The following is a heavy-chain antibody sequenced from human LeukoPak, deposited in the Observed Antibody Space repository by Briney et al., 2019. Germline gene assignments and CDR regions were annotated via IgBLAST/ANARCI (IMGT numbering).Heavy chain of an antibody. Sequence: TLSLTCSASGGSINGYYWTWIRQPAGKGLQWIGRINTSGSTNYNPALKSGVTMSVDTSKNLFSLNLTSVTAADTAVYYCAKEGTTVSRGLDYWGQGTLVTVSS. CDR3: AKEGTTVSRGLDY. D-gene: IGHD4-17*01. CDR2: INTSGST. CDR1: GGSINGYY. J-gene: IGHJ4*02. V-gene: IGHV4-4*07.